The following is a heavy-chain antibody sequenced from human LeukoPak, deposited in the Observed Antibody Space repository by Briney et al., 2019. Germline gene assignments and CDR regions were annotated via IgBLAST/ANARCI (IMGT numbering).Heavy chain of an antibody. V-gene: IGHV4-34*01. CDR3: ATRGDYSDTSGNSYDALDI. CDR2: INHSGST. D-gene: IGHD3-22*01. Sequence: TPSETLSLTCAVYGGSFSGYYWSWIRQPPGKGLEWIGEINHSGSTNYNPSLKSRVTVSADPSKTQFSLKLTSVTAADTAVYYCATRGDYSDTSGNSYDALDIWGQGTMVTVSS. J-gene: IGHJ3*02. CDR1: GGSFSGYY.